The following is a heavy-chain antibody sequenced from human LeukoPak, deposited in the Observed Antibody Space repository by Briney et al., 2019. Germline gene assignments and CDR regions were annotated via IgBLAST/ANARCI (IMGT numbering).Heavy chain of an antibody. CDR3: ARSPSLLSRYYYYGMDV. Sequence: ASVKVSCKASGYTFTSYGISWVRQAPGQGLECMGWNSAYNGNTNYAQKLQGRVTMTTDTSTSTAYMELRSLRSDDTAVYYCARSPSLLSRYYYYGMDVWGQGTTVTVSS. D-gene: IGHD2-2*01. CDR2: NSAYNGNT. V-gene: IGHV1-18*01. CDR1: GYTFTSYG. J-gene: IGHJ6*02.